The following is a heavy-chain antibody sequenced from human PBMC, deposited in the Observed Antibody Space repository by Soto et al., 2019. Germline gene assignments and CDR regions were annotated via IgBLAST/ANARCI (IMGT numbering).Heavy chain of an antibody. J-gene: IGHJ2*01. Sequence: GESLKISCAASGFTFSSYSMNWVRQAPGKGLEWVSSISSSSSYIYYADSVKGRFTISRDNAKNSLYLQMNSLRAEDTAVYYCARDPSDIVVVVAATPGYFDLWGRGTLVTVSS. CDR3: ARDPSDIVVVVAATPGYFDL. CDR2: ISSSSSYI. D-gene: IGHD2-15*01. CDR1: GFTFSSYS. V-gene: IGHV3-21*01.